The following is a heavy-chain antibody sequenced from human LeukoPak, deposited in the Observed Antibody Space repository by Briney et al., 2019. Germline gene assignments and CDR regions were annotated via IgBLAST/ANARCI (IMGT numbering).Heavy chain of an antibody. J-gene: IGHJ6*03. D-gene: IGHD2-2*01. Sequence: GRSLRLSCAASGFTFDDYAMHWGRHAPGKGLEWVSGISWNSGSIIYADSVKGRFTMSRENANNCLYREMNSRRAEDTALYYCAKDSGSTPLYNYHYMDVWGKGTTVTVSS. V-gene: IGHV3-9*01. CDR2: ISWNSGSI. CDR3: AKDSGSTPLYNYHYMDV. CDR1: GFTFDDYA.